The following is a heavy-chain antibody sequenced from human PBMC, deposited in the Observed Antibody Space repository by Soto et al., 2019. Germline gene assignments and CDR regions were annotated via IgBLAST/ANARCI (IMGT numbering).Heavy chain of an antibody. CDR1: GYTFTSYY. CDR2: INPSGGST. D-gene: IGHD3-22*01. J-gene: IGHJ3*02. Sequence: ASVKVSCKASGYTFTSYYMHWVRQAPGQGLEWMGIINPSGGSTSYAQKFQGRVTMTRDTSTSTVYMELSSLRSEDTAVYYCARELVVVITTRAFDIWGQGTMDTVSS. CDR3: ARELVVVITTRAFDI. V-gene: IGHV1-46*01.